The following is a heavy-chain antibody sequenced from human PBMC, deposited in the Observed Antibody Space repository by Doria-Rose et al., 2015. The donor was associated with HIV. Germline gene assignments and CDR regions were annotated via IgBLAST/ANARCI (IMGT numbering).Heavy chain of an antibody. V-gene: IGHV2-26*01. CDR3: ARIKSSRWYHKYYFDF. CDR2: IFSDDER. Sequence: QVTLKESGPVLVKPTETLTLTCTVSGVSLSSPGMGVSWIRQPPGKALEWLGKIFSDDERSYKTSLKSRLTISRGTSKSQVVLTMTDMDPVDTATYYCARIKSSRWYHKYYFDFWGQGTLVIVSA. CDR1: GVSLSSPGMG. D-gene: IGHD6-13*01. J-gene: IGHJ4*02.